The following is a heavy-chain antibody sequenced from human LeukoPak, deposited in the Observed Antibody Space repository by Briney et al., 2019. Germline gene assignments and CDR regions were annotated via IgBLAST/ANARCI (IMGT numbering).Heavy chain of an antibody. CDR1: GGSISSGGYS. V-gene: IGHV4-30-2*01. D-gene: IGHD6-13*01. CDR2: IYHSGST. CDR3: AREDQGYSSSWSSYFDY. J-gene: IGHJ4*02. Sequence: SETLSLTCAVSGGSISSGGYSWSWIRQPPGKGLEWIGYIYHSGSTYYNPSLKSRVTISVDRSKNQFSLKLSSVTAADTAVYYCAREDQGYSSSWSSYFDYWGQGTLVTVSS.